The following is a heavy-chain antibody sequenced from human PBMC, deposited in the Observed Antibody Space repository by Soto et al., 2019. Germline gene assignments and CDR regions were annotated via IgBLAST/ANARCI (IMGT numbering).Heavy chain of an antibody. CDR3: ARGGSSWYLDYSGMDV. V-gene: IGHV3-48*02. CDR1: GFTFSSYS. D-gene: IGHD6-13*01. CDR2: ISSSSSTI. J-gene: IGHJ6*02. Sequence: PGGSLRLSCAASGFTFSSYSMNWVRQAPGKGLEWVSYISSSSSTIYYADSVKGRFTISRDNAKNSLYLQMNSLRDEDTAVYYCARGGSSWYLDYSGMDVWGQGTTVTVSS.